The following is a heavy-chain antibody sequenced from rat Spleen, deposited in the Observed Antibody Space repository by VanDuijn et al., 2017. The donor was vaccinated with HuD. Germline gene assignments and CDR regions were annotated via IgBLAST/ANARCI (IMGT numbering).Heavy chain of an antibody. CDR3: ARDGGYWYFDF. J-gene: IGHJ1*01. V-gene: IGHV5-7*01. CDR2: ILYDGSGT. CDR1: GFTFSNYD. D-gene: IGHD1-11*01. Sequence: EVQLVESGGGLVQPGRSLKLSCAASGFTFSNYDMAWVRQAPTKGLEWVATILYDGSGTYYRDSVRGRFTISRDNAKSTLYLQMDSLRSEDTATYFGARDGGYWYFDFWGPGTMVTVS.